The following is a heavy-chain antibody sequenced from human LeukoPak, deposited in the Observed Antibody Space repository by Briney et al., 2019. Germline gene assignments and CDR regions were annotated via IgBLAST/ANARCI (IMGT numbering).Heavy chain of an antibody. D-gene: IGHD1/OR15-1a*01. J-gene: IGHJ4*02. CDR3: ARETNYYFDY. CDR1: GFTFSSFE. V-gene: IGHV3-48*03. CDR2: ISSSGHTI. Sequence: PGGSLRLSCAASGFTFSSFEMNWVRQAPGKGLERVLYISSSGHTIYYADSVKGRFTISRDNAKTSLFLQMNGLRAEDTAVYYCARETNYYFDYWGQGTLVTVSS.